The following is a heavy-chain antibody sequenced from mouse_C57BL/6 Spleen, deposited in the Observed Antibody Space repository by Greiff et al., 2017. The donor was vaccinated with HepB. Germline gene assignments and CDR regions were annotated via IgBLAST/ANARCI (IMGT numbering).Heavy chain of an antibody. CDR2: IYPGDGDT. J-gene: IGHJ2*01. V-gene: IGHV1-82*01. CDR1: GYAFSSSW. D-gene: IGHD1-1*01. CDR3: ARGTTVVAFDY. Sequence: SGPELVKPGASVKISCKASGYAFSSSWMNWVKQRPGKGLEWIGRIYPGDGDTNYNGKFKGKATLTADKSSSTAYMQLSSLTSEDAAVYFCARGTTVVAFDYWGQGTTLTVSS.